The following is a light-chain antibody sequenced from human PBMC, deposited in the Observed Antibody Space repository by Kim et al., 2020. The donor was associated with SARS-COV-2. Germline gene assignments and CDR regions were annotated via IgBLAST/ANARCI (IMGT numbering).Light chain of an antibody. CDR2: YDK. CDR3: QVWDSTNDQAV. V-gene: IGLV3-21*04. Sequence: SYELTQPPSVSVAPGQTASITCGGSNIGSKSVHWYQQKPGQAPVLAMYYDKDRPSGIPARFSGSNSGNTATLTITRVEAGDEADYYCQVWDSTNDQAVFGGGTQLTVL. J-gene: IGLJ3*02. CDR1: NIGSKS.